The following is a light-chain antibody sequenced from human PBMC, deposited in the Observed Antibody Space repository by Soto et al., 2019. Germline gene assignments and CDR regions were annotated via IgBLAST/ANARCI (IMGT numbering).Light chain of an antibody. Sequence: QSALTQPRSVSGSPGQSVTISCTGTSSDVGGYNYVSWYQQHPGKAPKLMIYDVSKWPSGVPDRFSGSKSGNTASLTISGLQAEDEADYYCCSYAGSLSVFGTGTKVTVL. CDR1: SSDVGGYNY. V-gene: IGLV2-11*01. CDR3: CSYAGSLSV. J-gene: IGLJ1*01. CDR2: DVS.